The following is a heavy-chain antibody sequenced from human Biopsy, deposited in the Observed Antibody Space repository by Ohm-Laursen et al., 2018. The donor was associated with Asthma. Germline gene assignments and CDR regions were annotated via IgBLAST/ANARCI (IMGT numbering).Heavy chain of an antibody. D-gene: IGHD7-27*01. CDR3: ARHWNWGSFFDY. CDR1: GGSMSSSSYS. J-gene: IGHJ4*02. Sequence: SQTLSLTCTVSGGSMSSSSYSWGWIRQPPGKGLEWIGSISYTGNTDIPSLRSRVTLSVDTSKNNFSRKLTSVTAADAAVFYCARHWNWGSFFDYWGQGTLVTVSA. V-gene: IGHV4-39*01. CDR2: ISYTGNT.